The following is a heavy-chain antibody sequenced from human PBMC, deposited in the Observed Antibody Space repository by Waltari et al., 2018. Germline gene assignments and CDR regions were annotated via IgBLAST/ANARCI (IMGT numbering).Heavy chain of an antibody. D-gene: IGHD4-17*01. Sequence: QITLKESGPTLVKPTQTLTLTYTFSGLSLSTSGVGVGWIRPPPGKALGWLAIIYWNDDKRYRPSLKSRLTITKDTSKNQVVLTMTNMDPVDTATYYCAHSDIGEGTEGAFDIWGQGTMVTVSS. V-gene: IGHV2-5*01. CDR3: AHSDIGEGTEGAFDI. CDR1: GLSLSTSGVG. J-gene: IGHJ3*02. CDR2: IYWNDDK.